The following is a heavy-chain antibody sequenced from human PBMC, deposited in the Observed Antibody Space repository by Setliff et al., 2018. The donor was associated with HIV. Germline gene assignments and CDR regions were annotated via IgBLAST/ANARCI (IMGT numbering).Heavy chain of an antibody. CDR1: GGFISSSNW. CDR3: ARGGLRLRKSTAPGYFDY. CDR2: SYHSGST. D-gene: IGHD1-1*01. J-gene: IGHJ4*02. Sequence: PSESLSLTCAVFGGFISSSNWWSWVRQPPGKGLGWIGESYHSGSTNYNPSLKSRVTISVDKSKNQFSLKLSSVTAADTAVYYCARGGLRLRKSTAPGYFDYWGQGTLVTVSS. V-gene: IGHV4-4*02.